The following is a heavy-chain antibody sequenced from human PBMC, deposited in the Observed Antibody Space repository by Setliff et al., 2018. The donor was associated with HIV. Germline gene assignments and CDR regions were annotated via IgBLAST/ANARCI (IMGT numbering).Heavy chain of an antibody. D-gene: IGHD1-7*01. CDR3: ARAGATRTTHFDY. Sequence: ASVKVSCKASGYTFSDYYLHWVRQAPGQAIEWMGWISGSNGNTNYAQEVQGRVTVTTDTSTSTAYMELRTLRSDDTAIYYCARAGATRTTHFDYWGQGTLVTVSS. CDR2: ISGSNGNT. J-gene: IGHJ4*02. V-gene: IGHV1-18*04. CDR1: GYTFSDYY.